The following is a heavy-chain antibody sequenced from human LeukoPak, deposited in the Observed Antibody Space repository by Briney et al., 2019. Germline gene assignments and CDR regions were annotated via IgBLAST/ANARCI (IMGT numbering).Heavy chain of an antibody. V-gene: IGHV4-4*02. CDR3: ARGHGSGTYKDDTFDI. D-gene: IGHD3-10*01. CDR1: GGSLSSSDW. CDR2: IYHSGRT. J-gene: IGHJ3*02. Sequence: SETLSLTCAVSGGSLSSSDWWSWVRQPPGKGLEWIGPIYHSGRTNYNPSLKSRVTISVDKSKNHFSLKLSSVTAADTAVYYCARGHGSGTYKDDTFDIWGQGTMVTVSS.